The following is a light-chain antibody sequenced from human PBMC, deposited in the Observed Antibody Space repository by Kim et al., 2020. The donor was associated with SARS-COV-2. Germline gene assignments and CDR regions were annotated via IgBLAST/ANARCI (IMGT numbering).Light chain of an antibody. CDR2: QDS. CDR1: KLGDKY. V-gene: IGLV3-1*01. CDR3: QAWDSSVWV. J-gene: IGLJ3*02. Sequence: SYELTQPPSVSVSSGQTASITCPGDKLGDKYACWYQQKPGQSPVLVIYQDSKRPSGIPERFSGSNSGNTATLTISGTQAMDEADYYCQAWDSSVWV.